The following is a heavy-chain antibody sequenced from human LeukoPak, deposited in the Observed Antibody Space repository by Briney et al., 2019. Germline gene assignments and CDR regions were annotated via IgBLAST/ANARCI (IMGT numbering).Heavy chain of an antibody. Sequence: SETLPLTCAVYGGSFSGYYWSWIRQPPGKGLEWIGEINHSGSTNYNPSPKSRVTISVDTSKNQFSLKLSSVTAADTAVYYCARRSSSSTEELDYWGQGTLVTVSS. J-gene: IGHJ4*02. CDR3: ARRSSSSTEELDY. CDR1: GGSFSGYY. CDR2: INHSGST. V-gene: IGHV4-34*01. D-gene: IGHD6-13*01.